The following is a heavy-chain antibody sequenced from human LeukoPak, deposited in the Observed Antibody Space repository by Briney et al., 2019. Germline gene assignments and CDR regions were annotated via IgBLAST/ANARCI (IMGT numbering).Heavy chain of an antibody. CDR2: INPNSGGT. Sequence: ASVKVSCKASGYTFTGYYMHWVRQAPGHGLEWMGWINPNSGGTNYAQRFQGRGTMTRDTSISTAYMELSRLRSDDTAVYYCASHRSSGRKAYDEYWGQGTLVTVSS. V-gene: IGHV1-2*02. CDR1: GYTFTGYY. D-gene: IGHD1-26*01. CDR3: ASHRSSGRKAYDEY. J-gene: IGHJ4*02.